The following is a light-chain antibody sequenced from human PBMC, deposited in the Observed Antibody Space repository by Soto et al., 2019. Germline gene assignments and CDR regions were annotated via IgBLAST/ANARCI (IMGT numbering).Light chain of an antibody. Sequence: EIVLTQSPATLSLSPGERATLSCRASQSVGTKLAWFQHKPGQAPSLLIYGISNRATGIPDRFSGSGSGTDFTLTISRLEPEDFVVYYCQQYSSLPHTFGQGTKLEVK. CDR1: QSVGTK. V-gene: IGKV3-20*01. J-gene: IGKJ2*01. CDR2: GIS. CDR3: QQYSSLPHT.